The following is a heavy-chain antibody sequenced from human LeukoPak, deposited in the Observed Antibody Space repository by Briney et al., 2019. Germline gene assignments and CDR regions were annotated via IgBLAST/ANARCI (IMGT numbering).Heavy chain of an antibody. CDR1: GFIFSSFA. CDR3: VSGYYFHFYYLDY. Sequence: GGSLRLSCAASGFIFSSFAMSWVRQAPGEGLEWVSTVSGSGGSTYYADSVKGRFTISRDNSKNTLYLQMNSLRAEDTALYYCVSGYYFHFYYLDYWGQGTLVTVSS. D-gene: IGHD3-22*01. CDR2: VSGSGGST. J-gene: IGHJ4*02. V-gene: IGHV3-23*01.